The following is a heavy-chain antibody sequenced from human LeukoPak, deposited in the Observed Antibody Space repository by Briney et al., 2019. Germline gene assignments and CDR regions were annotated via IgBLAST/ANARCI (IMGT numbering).Heavy chain of an antibody. CDR2: IYHSGST. CDR1: SYSISSGYY. J-gene: IGHJ4*02. CDR3: ARERELLG. Sequence: SETLSLTCTVSSYSISSGYYWGWIRQPPGKGLEWIGSIYHSGSTNYNPSLKSRVTISVDKSKNQFSLKLSSVTAADTAVYYCARERELLGWGQGTLVTVSS. D-gene: IGHD2-21*01. V-gene: IGHV4-38-2*02.